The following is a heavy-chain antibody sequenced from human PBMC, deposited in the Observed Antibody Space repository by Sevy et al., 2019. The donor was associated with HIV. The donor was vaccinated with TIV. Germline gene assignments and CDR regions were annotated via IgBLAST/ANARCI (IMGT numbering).Heavy chain of an antibody. D-gene: IGHD5-12*01. CDR3: TTPSPGGLFPFY. CDR2: IKSKTDGGTT. CDR1: GFTFSNAW. J-gene: IGHJ4*02. Sequence: GGSLRLSCAASGFTFSNAWMSWVRQAPGKGLEWVGRIKSKTDGGTTDYAAPVKGRFTISRDDSKNTLYLQMNSLKTEDTAVYYCTTPSPGGLFPFYWGQGTLVTVSS. V-gene: IGHV3-15*01.